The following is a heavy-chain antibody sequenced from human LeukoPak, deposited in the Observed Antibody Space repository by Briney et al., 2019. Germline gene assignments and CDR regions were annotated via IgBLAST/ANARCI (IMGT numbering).Heavy chain of an antibody. J-gene: IGHJ4*02. CDR2: ISYDGTNK. Sequence: GGSLRLSCAASGFTFSSYAMHWVRQAPGKGLEWVAVISYDGTNKYYADSVKGRFTISRDTSKNTLYLQMNSLRAEDTAVYYCARVRYSSSSIDYWGQGTLVTVSS. CDR3: ARVRYSSSSIDY. V-gene: IGHV3-30*04. D-gene: IGHD6-6*01. CDR1: GFTFSSYA.